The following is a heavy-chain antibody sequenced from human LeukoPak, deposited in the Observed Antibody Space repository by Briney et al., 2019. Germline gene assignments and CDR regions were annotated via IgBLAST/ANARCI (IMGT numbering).Heavy chain of an antibody. Sequence: ASVKVSCKASGYTFTGYYMHWVRQAPGQGLDWMGWINPNSGGTNYAQKFQGRVTMTRDTSISTAYMELSRLRSDDTAVYYCAREYYYDSSGYYLKAFDIWGQGTMVTV. CDR3: AREYYYDSSGYYLKAFDI. D-gene: IGHD3-22*01. V-gene: IGHV1-2*02. CDR2: INPNSGGT. J-gene: IGHJ3*02. CDR1: GYTFTGYY.